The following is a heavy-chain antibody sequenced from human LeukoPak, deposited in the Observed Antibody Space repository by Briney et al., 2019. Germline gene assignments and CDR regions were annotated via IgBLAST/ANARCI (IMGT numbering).Heavy chain of an antibody. Sequence: GGSLRLSCAASGFILSNCAMTWVRQAPGKGLEWVSGIDTKGTRTYYADSVKGWFTISRDNSKNTLFLQMNSLRAEDTAVYYCVKEVVATIPPLWGQGILVTVSS. CDR3: VKEVVATIPPL. J-gene: IGHJ4*02. D-gene: IGHD5-12*01. V-gene: IGHV3-23*01. CDR2: IDTKGTRT. CDR1: GFILSNCA.